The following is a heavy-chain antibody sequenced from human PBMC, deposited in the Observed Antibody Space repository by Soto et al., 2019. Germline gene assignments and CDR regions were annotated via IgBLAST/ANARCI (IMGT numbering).Heavy chain of an antibody. D-gene: IGHD6-19*01. J-gene: IGHJ1*01. V-gene: IGHV4-59*01. CDR2: IYYSGST. CDR3: ASSPGIAVAGTKYFQH. CDR1: GGSISSYY. Sequence: TSETLSLTCTVSGGSISSYYWSWIRQPPGKGLEWIGYIYYSGSTNYNPSLKSRVTISVDTSKNQFSLKLSSVTAADTAVYYCASSPGIAVAGTKYFQHWGQGTLVTVSS.